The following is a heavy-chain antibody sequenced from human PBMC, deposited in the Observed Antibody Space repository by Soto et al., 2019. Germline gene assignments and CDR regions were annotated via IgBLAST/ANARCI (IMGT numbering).Heavy chain of an antibody. CDR3: ATAPGPY. Sequence: LSLTCTVSGGSISSGGYSWSWIRQPPGKGLEWIGYIYHSGSTYYNPSLKSRVTISVDRSKNQFSLKLSSVTAADTAVYYCATAPGPYWGQGTLVTVSS. J-gene: IGHJ4*02. V-gene: IGHV4-30-2*01. CDR1: GGSISSGGYS. CDR2: IYHSGST.